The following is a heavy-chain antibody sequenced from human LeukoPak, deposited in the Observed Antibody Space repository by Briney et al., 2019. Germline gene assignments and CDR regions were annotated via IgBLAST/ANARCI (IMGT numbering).Heavy chain of an antibody. CDR2: IRSKANNYAI. D-gene: IGHD4-11*01. Sequence: GGSLKLSCAASGFTLSDSSVYWVRQASGKGLEWLGRIRSKANNYAISYAASVKGRFTVSRDDSKNMAYLQMSSLRTEDTAIYYCTRLGDYSEAGGYWGQGTLVTVSS. V-gene: IGHV3-73*01. CDR1: GFTLSDSS. CDR3: TRLGDYSEAGGY. J-gene: IGHJ4*02.